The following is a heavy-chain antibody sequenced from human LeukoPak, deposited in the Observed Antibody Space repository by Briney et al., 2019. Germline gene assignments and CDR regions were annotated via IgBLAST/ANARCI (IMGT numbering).Heavy chain of an antibody. CDR3: AKDIAAIGTIPDY. V-gene: IGHV3-30*18. Sequence: PGGSLRLSCVASGFNFSSSGMHWVRQAPGKGLEWVAVTSYDGSNKNYAESVKGRFTVSRDNSKHTLYLQMNSLRVDGTAVYYCAKDIAAIGTIPDYWGQGTLVTVSS. CDR2: TSYDGSNK. CDR1: GFNFSSSG. D-gene: IGHD6-13*01. J-gene: IGHJ4*02.